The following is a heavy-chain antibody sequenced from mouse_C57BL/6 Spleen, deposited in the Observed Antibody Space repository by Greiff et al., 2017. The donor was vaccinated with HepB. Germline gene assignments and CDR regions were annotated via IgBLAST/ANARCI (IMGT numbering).Heavy chain of an antibody. D-gene: IGHD2-3*01. V-gene: IGHV1-82*01. Sequence: VQGVESGPELVKPGASVKISCKASGYAFSSSWMNWVKQRPGKGLEWIGRIYPGDGDTNYNGKFKGKATLTADKSSSTAYMQLSSLTSEDSAVYFCADGYYGAYWGQGTLVTVSA. CDR1: GYAFSSSW. J-gene: IGHJ3*01. CDR2: IYPGDGDT. CDR3: ADGYYGAY.